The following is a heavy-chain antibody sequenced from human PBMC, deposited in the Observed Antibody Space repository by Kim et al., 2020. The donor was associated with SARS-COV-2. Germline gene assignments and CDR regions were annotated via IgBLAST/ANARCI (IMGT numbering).Heavy chain of an antibody. CDR2: IRSKANSYAT. D-gene: IGHD2-21*01. CDR1: GFTFSGSA. Sequence: GGSLRLSCAASGFTFSGSAMHWVRQASGKGLEWVGRIRSKANSYATAYAASVKGRFTISRDDSKNTAYLQMNSLKTEDTAVYYCTRHKGDWNHWGQGTLVTVSS. CDR3: TRHKGDWNH. V-gene: IGHV3-73*01. J-gene: IGHJ5*02.